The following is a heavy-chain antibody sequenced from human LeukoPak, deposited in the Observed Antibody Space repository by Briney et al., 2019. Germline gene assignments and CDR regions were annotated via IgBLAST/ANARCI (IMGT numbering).Heavy chain of an antibody. D-gene: IGHD3-10*01. CDR2: ISGSGGST. CDR1: GFTFSSYA. V-gene: IGHV3-23*01. Sequence: GGSLRLSCAASGFTFSSYAMSWVRQAPGKGLEWVSAISGSGGSTYYADSVKGRFTISRDNSKNTLYLQMNSLRAEDTAVYYCAKGTYYYGSGSYRGYYWGQGTLVTVSS. CDR3: AKGTYYYGSGSYRGYY. J-gene: IGHJ4*02.